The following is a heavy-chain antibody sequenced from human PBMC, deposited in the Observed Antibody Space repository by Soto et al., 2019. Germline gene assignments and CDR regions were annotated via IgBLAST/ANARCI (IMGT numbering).Heavy chain of an antibody. J-gene: IGHJ1*01. Sequence: SETLSLTCTVSGGSISSYYWSWIRQPPGKGLEWIGYIYYSGSTNYNPSLKSRVTISVDTSKNQFSLKLSSVTAADTAVYYCARILLWFGAGGDWYAFRAQGTLVTGSS. V-gene: IGHV4-59*01. CDR1: GGSISSYY. CDR3: ARILLWFGAGGDWYAF. D-gene: IGHD3-10*01. CDR2: IYYSGST.